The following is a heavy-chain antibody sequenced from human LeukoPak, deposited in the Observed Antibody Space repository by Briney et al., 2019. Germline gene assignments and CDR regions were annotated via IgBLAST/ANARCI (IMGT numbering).Heavy chain of an antibody. CDR2: IYPGDSDT. CDR1: GYSFTSYW. V-gene: IGHV5-51*01. D-gene: IGHD3-22*01. J-gene: IGHJ4*02. Sequence: GESLKISCKGSGYSFTSYWIGWVRQMPGKGLEGMGIIYPGDSDTRYSPSSHGKVTISADKSISTAYLQWSSLKASDTAMYYCARHGSMNYYYDSSGYYHTFDYWGQGTLVTVSS. CDR3: ARHGSMNYYYDSSGYYHTFDY.